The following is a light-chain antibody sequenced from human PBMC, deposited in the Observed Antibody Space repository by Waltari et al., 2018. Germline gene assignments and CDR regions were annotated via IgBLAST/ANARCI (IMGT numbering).Light chain of an antibody. CDR1: QSIGSQ. Sequence: EIVLTQSPATLSLSPGARAALSCRASQSIGSQLAWYQQRPGQAPRLLIDDTSNRATGIPARFSGSESGTDFTLTISSLQFEDSAVYYCQQRSNWPLTFGGGTKVEIK. J-gene: IGKJ4*01. CDR2: DTS. CDR3: QQRSNWPLT. V-gene: IGKV3-11*01.